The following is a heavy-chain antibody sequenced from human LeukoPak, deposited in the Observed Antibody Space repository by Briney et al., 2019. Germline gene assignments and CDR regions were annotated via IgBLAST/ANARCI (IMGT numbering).Heavy chain of an antibody. Sequence: GGSLRLSCAASGFAFSSYSMNWVRQAPGKGLEWVSAISGSGGSTYYADSVKGRFTISRDNSKNTLYLQMNSLRAEDTAVYYCAKRGQGIAARLDYWGQGTLVTVSS. V-gene: IGHV3-23*01. D-gene: IGHD6-6*01. CDR2: ISGSGGST. CDR1: GFAFSSYS. J-gene: IGHJ4*02. CDR3: AKRGQGIAARLDY.